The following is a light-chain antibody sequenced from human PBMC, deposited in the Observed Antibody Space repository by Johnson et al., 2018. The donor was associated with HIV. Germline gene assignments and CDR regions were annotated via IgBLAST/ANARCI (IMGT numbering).Light chain of an antibody. J-gene: IGLJ1*01. CDR1: SSTFGNSY. V-gene: IGLV1-51*02. CDR2: KNN. CDR3: ATWDTSLSTGGV. Sequence: QSVLTQPPSVSAAPGQRVTISCSGASSTFGNSYISWYQLLPGSPPKLLVFKNNERHSGIPDRFSGSNSGTSATLDITGLQTGDEADYYCATWDTSLSTGGVFGTGTKVTVL.